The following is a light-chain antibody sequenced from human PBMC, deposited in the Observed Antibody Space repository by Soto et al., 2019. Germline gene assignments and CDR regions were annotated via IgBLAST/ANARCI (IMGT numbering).Light chain of an antibody. CDR1: RDVGSD. CDR2: AAS. V-gene: IGKV1-6*01. J-gene: IGKJ1*01. Sequence: TQMTQSRLSLSASVGEKIIITCRASRDVGSDVSWYQQKPGQAPKLVIYAASNLYTGVPSRFSGRRSGTEFTLTISSLQPEDFASYYCLQDYGDSWTFGQRTKVDI. CDR3: LQDYGDSWT.